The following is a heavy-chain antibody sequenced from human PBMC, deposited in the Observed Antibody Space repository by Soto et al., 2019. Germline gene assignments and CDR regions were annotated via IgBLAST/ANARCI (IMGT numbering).Heavy chain of an antibody. D-gene: IGHD1-26*01. J-gene: IGHJ6*02. CDR1: EFTVSSXX. Sequence: EVQLVESGGGLIQPGGSLRLSCAASEFTVSSXXMNWVRQAPGKXLGGVSTIYSGGSTYYADSVKGRFTISRDNSKNTLYLQRNNLRAEDTAVYYCAGRVGATNYGMDVWGQGTTVTVSS. CDR3: AGRVGATNYGMDV. V-gene: IGHV3-53*01. CDR2: IYSGGST.